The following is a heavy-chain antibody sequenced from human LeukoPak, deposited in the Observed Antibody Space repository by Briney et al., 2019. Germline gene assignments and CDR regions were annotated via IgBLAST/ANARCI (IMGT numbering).Heavy chain of an antibody. J-gene: IGHJ3*02. D-gene: IGHD1-14*01. CDR1: GGSFSGYF. CDR3: ARGDVAPLPEGAFDI. Sequence: PSETLSLTCAVYGGSFSGYFWDWIRQPPGKGLEWIGEISHGGRTTYNPSLKSRVTISGDTPKNQFSLKLSSVTAADTALYYCARGDVAPLPEGAFDIWGQGTMVTVSS. V-gene: IGHV4-34*01. CDR2: ISHGGRT.